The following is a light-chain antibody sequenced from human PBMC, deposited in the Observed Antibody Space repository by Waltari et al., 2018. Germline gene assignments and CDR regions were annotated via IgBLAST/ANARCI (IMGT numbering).Light chain of an antibody. CDR2: EVS. CDR1: STDLGVYNY. J-gene: IGLJ2*01. V-gene: IGLV2-8*01. CDR3: ASFAGSNTL. Sequence: QSTLTQPPSASGSPGQSVTLSCTGTSTDLGVYNYVSWYQQPPGKAPKLLIYEVSERPSGVPDRFSGSKSGITASLTVFGLQTEDEADYYCASFAGSNTLFGGGTKLTVL.